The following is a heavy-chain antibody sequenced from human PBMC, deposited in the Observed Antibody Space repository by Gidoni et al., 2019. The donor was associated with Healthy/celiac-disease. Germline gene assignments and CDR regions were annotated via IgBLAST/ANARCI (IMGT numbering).Heavy chain of an antibody. D-gene: IGHD3-22*01. J-gene: IGHJ6*02. CDR3: ASNDSSGYYSPEDYYYYGMDV. Sequence: QVQLVQSGAEVKKPGSSVKVSCKASGGTFSSSAIRWWRKDPGQGLDWMGGIIPIFGTENYAHKVQGRVTITADESTSTAYMELSSLRSEDTAVYYCASNDSSGYYSPEDYYYYGMDVWGQGTTVTVSS. CDR1: GGTFSSSA. V-gene: IGHV1-69*01. CDR2: IIPIFGTE.